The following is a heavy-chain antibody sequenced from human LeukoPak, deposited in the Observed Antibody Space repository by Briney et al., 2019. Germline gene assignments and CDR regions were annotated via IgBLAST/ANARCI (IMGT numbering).Heavy chain of an antibody. V-gene: IGHV4-34*01. CDR2: VNHCGST. CDR1: GGTFSGYY. D-gene: IGHD2-21*01. J-gene: IGHJ5*02. Sequence: SETLSLTCAVYGGTFSGYYWTWLRQPPGRGLEWIGEVNHCGSTNYTPSLQSRVTISVDPSKNQLFLKIESVTAADTPVSYCARTVHLVFLLPTRRYDPSGRGTLVTVSS. CDR3: ARTVHLVFLLPTRRYDP.